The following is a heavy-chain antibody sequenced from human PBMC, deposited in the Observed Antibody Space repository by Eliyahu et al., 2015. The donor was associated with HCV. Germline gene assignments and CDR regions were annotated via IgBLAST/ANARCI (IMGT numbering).Heavy chain of an antibody. V-gene: IGHV3-53*01. CDR1: GFTVSSNY. Sequence: EVQLVESGGGLIQPGGSLRLSCAASGFTVSSNYMSWVRQAPGKGLEWVSVIYSGGSTYYADSVKGRFTISRDNSKNTLYLQMNSLRAEDTAVYYCARDRITMVRGVIDYYGMDVWGQGTTVTVSS. D-gene: IGHD3-10*01. CDR3: ARDRITMVRGVIDYYGMDV. J-gene: IGHJ6*02. CDR2: IYSGGST.